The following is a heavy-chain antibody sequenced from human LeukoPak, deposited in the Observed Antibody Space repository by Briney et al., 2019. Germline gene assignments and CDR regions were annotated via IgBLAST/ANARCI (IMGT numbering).Heavy chain of an antibody. D-gene: IGHD3-3*01. CDR2: ISAYNGNT. Sequence: ASVKVSCKASGYTFTSYGISWVRQAPGQGLEWMGWISAYNGNTNYAQKLQGRVTMTTDTSTSTAYMELRSLRSDDTAVYYCARLPLSRYYDFWSGMDVWGQGTTVTVPS. V-gene: IGHV1-18*01. J-gene: IGHJ6*02. CDR1: GYTFTSYG. CDR3: ARLPLSRYYDFWSGMDV.